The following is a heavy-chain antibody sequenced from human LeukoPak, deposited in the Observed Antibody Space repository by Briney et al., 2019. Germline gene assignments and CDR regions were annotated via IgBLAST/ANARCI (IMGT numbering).Heavy chain of an antibody. Sequence: PGGSLRLSCAASGFTFDDYAMHWVRQAPGKGLEWVSGISWNSGSIGYADSVKGRFTISRDNAKNSLYLQMNSLRAEDTALYYCAKVGSSWYGVDYWGQGTLVTVSS. CDR1: GFTFDDYA. J-gene: IGHJ4*02. V-gene: IGHV3-9*01. D-gene: IGHD6-13*01. CDR2: ISWNSGSI. CDR3: AKVGSSWYGVDY.